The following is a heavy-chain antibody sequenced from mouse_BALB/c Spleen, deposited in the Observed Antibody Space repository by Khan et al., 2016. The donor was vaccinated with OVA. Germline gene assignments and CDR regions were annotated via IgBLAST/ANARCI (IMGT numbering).Heavy chain of an antibody. V-gene: IGHV1-63*02. Sequence: QVQLQQSGAELVRPGTSVKMSCKAAGYTFTNYWIGWVKQRPGHGLEWIGDIYPGGGYTNYNEKFKGKATLTADKSSSTAYMQVSSLTSEDSAIYYFARRGAARATWDYLDYWGQGTTLTVSS. D-gene: IGHD3-1*01. J-gene: IGHJ2*01. CDR3: ARRGAARATWDYLDY. CDR1: GYTFTNYW. CDR2: IYPGGGYT.